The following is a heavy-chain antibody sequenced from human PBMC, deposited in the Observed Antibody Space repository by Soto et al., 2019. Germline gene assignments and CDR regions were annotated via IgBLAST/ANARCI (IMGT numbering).Heavy chain of an antibody. CDR1: GFTFTSDS. CDR2: ISSHGRDI. D-gene: IGHD6-19*01. J-gene: IGHJ4*02. Sequence: EVQLVESGGGLVKPGGSVRLSCEASGFTFTSDSMTWVRQAPGKGLEWVSSISSHGRDIFYADSVKGRFTISRDNAKDSLPLQMNSLTGEDSAGYYCARGAALAGKLDLWGQGTLVTVSS. CDR3: ARGAALAGKLDL. V-gene: IGHV3-21*06.